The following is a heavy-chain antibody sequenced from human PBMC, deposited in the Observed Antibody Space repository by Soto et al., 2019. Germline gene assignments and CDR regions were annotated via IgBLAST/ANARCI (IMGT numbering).Heavy chain of an antibody. CDR3: ASSATVDAFDI. CDR2: IYYSGST. J-gene: IGHJ3*02. CDR1: GCSISSYY. Sequence: XETLSLTCAVAGCSISSYYWSWIRQPPGKGLEWIGYIYYSGSTNYNPSLKSRVTISVDTSKNQFSLKLSSVTAADTAVYYCASSATVDAFDIWGQGTMVTVSS. V-gene: IGHV4-59*01. D-gene: IGHD4-17*01.